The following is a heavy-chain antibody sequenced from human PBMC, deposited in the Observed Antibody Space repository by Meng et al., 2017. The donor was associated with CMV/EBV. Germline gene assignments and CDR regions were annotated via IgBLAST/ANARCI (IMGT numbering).Heavy chain of an antibody. D-gene: IGHD3-3*01. CDR2: IIPILGIA. CDR1: GGTFSSYA. Sequence: SVKVSCKASGGTFSSYAISWVRQAPGQGREWMGGIIPILGIANYAQKFQGRVTITADKSTSTAYMERSSLRSEDTAVYYCARPPDTRRDYYDFWSGYYFAYWGQGTLVTVSS. V-gene: IGHV1-69*10. CDR3: ARPPDTRRDYYDFWSGYYFAY. J-gene: IGHJ4*02.